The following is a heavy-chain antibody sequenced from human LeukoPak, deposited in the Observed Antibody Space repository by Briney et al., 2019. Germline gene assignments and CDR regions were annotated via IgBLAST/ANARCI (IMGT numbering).Heavy chain of an antibody. Sequence: GGSLRLSCAASGFTFSSYAMHWVRQAPGKGLEWVAVISYDGSNKYYADSVKGRFTISRDNSKNTLYLQMNSLRAEDTAVYYCARDDTGGYSYGFSYYYGMDVWGQGTTVTVSS. D-gene: IGHD5-18*01. CDR2: ISYDGSNK. CDR3: ARDDTGGYSYGFSYYYGMDV. V-gene: IGHV3-30-3*01. CDR1: GFTFSSYA. J-gene: IGHJ6*02.